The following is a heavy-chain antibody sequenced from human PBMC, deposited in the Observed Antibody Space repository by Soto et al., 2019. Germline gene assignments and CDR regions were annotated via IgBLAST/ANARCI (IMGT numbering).Heavy chain of an antibody. CDR2: MNPNSGNT. V-gene: IGHV1-8*01. CDR3: ARGGAFGVVSYYYYYGMDA. Sequence: QVQLVQSGAEVKKPGASVKVSCKASGYTYTSYDINWVRQATGQGLEWMGWMNPNSGNTGYAQKFQGRVTMTRNTSISTAYMELSSLRSEDTAVYYCARGGAFGVVSYYYYYGMDAWGQGTTVTVSS. CDR1: GYTYTSYD. D-gene: IGHD3-3*01. J-gene: IGHJ6*02.